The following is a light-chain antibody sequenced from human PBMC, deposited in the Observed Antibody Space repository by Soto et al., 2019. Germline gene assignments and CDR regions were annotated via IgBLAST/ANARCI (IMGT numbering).Light chain of an antibody. CDR1: QSVSSY. V-gene: IGKV3-11*01. J-gene: IGKJ5*01. CDR2: DAS. CDR3: QQRSNWPSIT. Sequence: EIVLTHSPATLSLSPGERATLSCSSSQSVSSYLAWYQQKPGQAPRLLIYDASNRATGVPARFSGSGSGTDFTLTINSLEPEDFVVYYCQQRSNWPSITFGQGTRLEIK.